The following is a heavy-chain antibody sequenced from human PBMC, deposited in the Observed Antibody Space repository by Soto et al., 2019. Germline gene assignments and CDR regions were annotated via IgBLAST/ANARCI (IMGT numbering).Heavy chain of an antibody. V-gene: IGHV3-11*01. CDR2: IGSSGTTI. D-gene: IGHD5-18*01. J-gene: IGHJ6*02. CDR3: ATSRGYNYGLDV. Sequence: QVQLVESGGGLVKPGGSLRLSCAASGFTFSNHYMSWIRQAPGKGLEWVAYIGSSGTTIFYADSVKGRFTISRDNARNSLFLQMSSPGAEDTSVYYCATSRGYNYGLDVWGRGTTVTVS. CDR1: GFTFSNHY.